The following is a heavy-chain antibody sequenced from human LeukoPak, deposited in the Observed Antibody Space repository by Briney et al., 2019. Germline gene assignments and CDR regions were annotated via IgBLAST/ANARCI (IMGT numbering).Heavy chain of an antibody. V-gene: IGHV4-39*01. J-gene: IGHJ4*02. CDR1: GGSISSSSYY. D-gene: IGHD3-9*01. Sequence: PSETLSLTCTVSGGSISSSSYYWGWIRQPPGKGLEWIGSIYYSGSTYYNPSLKSRVTISVDTSKNQFSLKLSSVTAADTAVYYCARLGGSILTGYYMGYWGQGTLVTVSS. CDR3: ARLGGSILTGYYMGY. CDR2: IYYSGST.